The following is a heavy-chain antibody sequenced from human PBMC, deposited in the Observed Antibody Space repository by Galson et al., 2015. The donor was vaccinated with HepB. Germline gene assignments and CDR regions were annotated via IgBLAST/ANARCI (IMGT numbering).Heavy chain of an antibody. CDR1: GYNFITSA. J-gene: IGHJ4*02. Sequence: SVKVSCKASGYNFITSAMQWARQAPGQRLEWMGWINAGNGNTRYSQKFHGRVTITRDTSASTVYLELSSLRSEDTAVYYCANSIRNYFDYWGQGTLVTVSS. V-gene: IGHV1-3*01. CDR3: ANSIRNYFDY. D-gene: IGHD2-15*01. CDR2: INAGNGNT.